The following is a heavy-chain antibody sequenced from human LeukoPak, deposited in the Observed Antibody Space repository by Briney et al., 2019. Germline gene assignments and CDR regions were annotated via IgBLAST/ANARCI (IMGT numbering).Heavy chain of an antibody. CDR3: ARGSLDCSGGSCYPIVDY. D-gene: IGHD2-15*01. V-gene: IGHV4-34*01. CDR1: GGSFSGYY. J-gene: IGHJ4*02. CDR2: INHSGST. Sequence: SETLSLTCAVYGGSFSGYYWSWIRQPPGKGLEWIGEINHSGSTNYNPSLKSRVTISVDTSKNQFSLKLTSVTAADTAVYYCARGSLDCSGGSCYPIVDYWGQGTLVTVSS.